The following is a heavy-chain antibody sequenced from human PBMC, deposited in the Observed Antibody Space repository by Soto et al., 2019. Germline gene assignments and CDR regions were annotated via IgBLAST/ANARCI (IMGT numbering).Heavy chain of an antibody. CDR1: GGSFSGYY. J-gene: IGHJ4*02. V-gene: IGHV4-34*01. CDR2: INHSGST. Sequence: QVQLQQWGAGLLKPSETLSLTCAVYGGSFSGYYWSWIRQPPGKGLEWLGEINHSGSTNYNPSLKSRVTISVDASKNQFSLKLSSVTAADTAVYYCARRRSIVVVVAATHFDYWGQGTLVTVSS. D-gene: IGHD2-15*01. CDR3: ARRRSIVVVVAATHFDY.